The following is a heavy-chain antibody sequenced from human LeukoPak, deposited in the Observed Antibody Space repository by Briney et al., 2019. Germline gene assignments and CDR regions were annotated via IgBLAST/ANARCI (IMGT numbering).Heavy chain of an antibody. Sequence: PGGSLTLSCAASGFTFSSQAMSWVRQAPGKGLEWVSSISESGGDSTNYADSVKGRFTISRDNSKNTLYLQMNSLRAEDTALYYCANRAWLEQWGQGTLVTVSS. D-gene: IGHD5-12*01. V-gene: IGHV3-23*01. CDR2: ISESGGDST. CDR3: ANRAWLEQ. CDR1: GFTFSSQA. J-gene: IGHJ4*02.